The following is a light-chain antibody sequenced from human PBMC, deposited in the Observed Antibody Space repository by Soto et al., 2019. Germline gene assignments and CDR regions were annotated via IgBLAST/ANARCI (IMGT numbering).Light chain of an antibody. J-gene: IGKJ4*01. CDR2: AAA. CDR1: QSISRY. V-gene: IGKV1-39*01. CDR3: QQTYSIPLT. Sequence: DSQMTQSPSSLSASLGDRVTIAFRASQSISRYLNWYQHKPGKAPNLLIYAAASLKPGVPSRFSGSGAGTDFTLTISSLQPDDFATYYCQQTYSIPLTFGGGTKVEI.